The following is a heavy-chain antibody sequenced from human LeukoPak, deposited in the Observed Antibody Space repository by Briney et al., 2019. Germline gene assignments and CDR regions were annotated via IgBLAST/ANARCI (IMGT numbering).Heavy chain of an antibody. D-gene: IGHD3-10*01. V-gene: IGHV3-15*01. CDR1: GFTFSSCA. Sequence: PGGSLRLSCAASGFTFSSCAMSWVRQAPGKGLEWIGRIKSKTDGETTNYAEPVRGRFTISRDDSKSAVYLQMNSLKIEDTAVYYCTTDLGTYYHGSQRLIPIDYWGQGTLVTVSS. CDR2: IKSKTDGETT. CDR3: TTDLGTYYHGSQRLIPIDY. J-gene: IGHJ4*02.